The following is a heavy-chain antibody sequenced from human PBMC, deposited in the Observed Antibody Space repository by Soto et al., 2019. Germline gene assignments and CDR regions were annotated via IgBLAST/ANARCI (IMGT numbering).Heavy chain of an antibody. CDR1: GFIFRDAW. CDR2: VKSKSEGGTT. Sequence: GGSLRLSCAASGFIFRDAWISWVRQAPGKGLEWIGRVKSKSEGGTTDYAALVKGRFTVSRDDSINTLSLQMDSLKMEDTAVYFCVAGSPFEYWGQGTLVTVSS. CDR3: VAGSPFEY. J-gene: IGHJ4*02. V-gene: IGHV3-15*05. D-gene: IGHD2-21*01.